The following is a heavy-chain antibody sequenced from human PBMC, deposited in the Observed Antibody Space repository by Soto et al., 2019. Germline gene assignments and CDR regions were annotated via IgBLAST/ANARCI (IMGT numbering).Heavy chain of an antibody. J-gene: IGHJ4*02. Sequence: EVQLLESGGNLVQPGLSLRLSCAASGFIFSDYAMTWVRQAPGKGLEWVSTISGTRGRQRNTFYTASVKGRFTVTRDNSKNTLLLPMNSLRVEYTAVYYCATAKSSLGGYDMNWLAYWGQGTLVTVSS. CDR2: ISGTRGRQRNT. V-gene: IGHV3-23*01. CDR3: ATAKSSLGGYDMNWLAY. D-gene: IGHD5-12*01. CDR1: GFIFSDYA.